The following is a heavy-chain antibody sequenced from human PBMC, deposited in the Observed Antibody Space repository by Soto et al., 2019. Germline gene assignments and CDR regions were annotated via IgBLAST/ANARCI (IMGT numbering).Heavy chain of an antibody. Sequence: EVQLVETGGGLIQPGGSLRLSCAASGFTVSGNYMSWVRQAPGKGLEWVSVIYNGGGTYYADSVKGRFTITKDNSKNTLYLQKNSLRAEDTAVYYCASTRGSSYDYWGQGTLVTVSS. D-gene: IGHD6-6*01. CDR2: IYNGGGT. CDR3: ASTRGSSYDY. V-gene: IGHV3-53*02. J-gene: IGHJ4*02. CDR1: GFTVSGNY.